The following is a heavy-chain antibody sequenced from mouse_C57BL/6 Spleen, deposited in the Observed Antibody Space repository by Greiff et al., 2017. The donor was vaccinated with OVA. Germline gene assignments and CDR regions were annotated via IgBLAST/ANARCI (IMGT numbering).Heavy chain of an antibody. CDR2: IYPGDGDT. Sequence: QVQLQQSGPELVKPGASVKISCKASGYAFSSSWMNWVKQRPGKGLEWIGRIYPGDGDTNYNGKFKGKATLTADKSSSTAYMKLSSLTSEDSAVYFCARGITTEAYWGQGTLVTVSA. CDR3: ARGITTEAY. D-gene: IGHD1-1*01. CDR1: GYAFSSSW. J-gene: IGHJ3*01. V-gene: IGHV1-82*01.